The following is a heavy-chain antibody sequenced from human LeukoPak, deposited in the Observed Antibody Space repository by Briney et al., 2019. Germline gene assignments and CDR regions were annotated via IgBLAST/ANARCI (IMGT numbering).Heavy chain of an antibody. J-gene: IGHJ4*02. Sequence: ASVKVSCKTSEYTFTRNYVHWVRQAPGQGLEWMGILNPSGGSTTYAQKFQGRVTVTRDMSTSTVYMELSSLRSEDTAVYYCARVENQLLDFDYWGQGTLVTVSS. CDR2: LNPSGGST. CDR1: EYTFTRNY. D-gene: IGHD2-2*01. CDR3: ARVENQLLDFDY. V-gene: IGHV1-46*01.